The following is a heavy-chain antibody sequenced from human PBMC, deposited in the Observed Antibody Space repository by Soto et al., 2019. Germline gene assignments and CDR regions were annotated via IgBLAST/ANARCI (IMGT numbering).Heavy chain of an antibody. CDR2: FAPYNGNT. CDR1: GYTFTSYG. V-gene: IGHV1-18*01. D-gene: IGHD2-2*01. CDR3: AREGYCISTSCRHYDYYGMDV. Sequence: QVQLVQSGAEVKKPGASVKVSCKASGYTFTSYGISWVRQAPGQGLEWMGWFAPYNGNTNYAQKLQGRVTMTTDTSTSTAYMELRSLRSDDTAVYYCAREGYCISTSCRHYDYYGMDVWGQGTTVTVSS. J-gene: IGHJ6*02.